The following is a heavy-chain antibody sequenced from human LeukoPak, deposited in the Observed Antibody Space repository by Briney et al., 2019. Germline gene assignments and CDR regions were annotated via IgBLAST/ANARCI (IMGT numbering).Heavy chain of an antibody. CDR1: GFTFSDNY. V-gene: IGHV3-11*01. J-gene: IGHJ4*02. CDR3: ARDDCSSSSVDY. Sequence: GGSLRLSCAASGFTFSDNYMSWIRQAPGKGLEWVSYISGSGSAIYYTDSVKGRFTISRDNAKNSLFLQMNSLRAEDTAVYYCARDDCSSSSVDYWGQGTLVTVSS. D-gene: IGHD6-6*01. CDR2: ISGSGSAI.